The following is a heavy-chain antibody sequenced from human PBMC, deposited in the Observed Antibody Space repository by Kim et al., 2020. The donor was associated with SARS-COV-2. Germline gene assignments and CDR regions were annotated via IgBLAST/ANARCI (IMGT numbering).Heavy chain of an antibody. J-gene: IGHJ1*01. Sequence: SETLSLTCTVSGGSISSSSYYWGWIRQPPGKGLEWIGSIYYSGSTYYNPSLKSRVTISVDTSKNQFSLKLSSVTAADTAVYYCARHLSSWMPEYFQHWGQGTLVTVSS. CDR2: IYYSGST. V-gene: IGHV4-39*01. CDR3: ARHLSSWMPEYFQH. CDR1: GGSISSSSYY. D-gene: IGHD6-13*01.